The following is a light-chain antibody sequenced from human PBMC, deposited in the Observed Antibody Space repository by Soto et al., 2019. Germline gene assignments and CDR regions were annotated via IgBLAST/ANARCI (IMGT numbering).Light chain of an antibody. CDR1: SSDVGGYNH. J-gene: IGLJ3*02. V-gene: IGLV2-14*01. Sequence: QPALTQPASVSGSPGQSITISCTGTSSDVGGYNHVSWYQQHPGTAPKLMIFDVSNRPSGVSNRFSGSKSGNTASLTISGLQAEDEADYYCSSYASSSTLVLFGGGTKVTVL. CDR2: DVS. CDR3: SSYASSSTLVL.